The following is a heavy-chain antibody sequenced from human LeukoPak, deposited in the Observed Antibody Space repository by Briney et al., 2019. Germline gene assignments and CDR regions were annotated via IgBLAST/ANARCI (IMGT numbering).Heavy chain of an antibody. CDR1: GYTFTSYA. Sequence: ASVKVSCKASGYTFTSYAMHWVRQAPGQRLEWMGWINAGNGNTKYSQKFQGRVTITADESTSTAYMELSSLRSEDTAVYYCARDRWGATPGGGYFDYWGQGTLVTVSS. D-gene: IGHD1-26*01. V-gene: IGHV1-3*01. CDR3: ARDRWGATPGGGYFDY. J-gene: IGHJ4*02. CDR2: INAGNGNT.